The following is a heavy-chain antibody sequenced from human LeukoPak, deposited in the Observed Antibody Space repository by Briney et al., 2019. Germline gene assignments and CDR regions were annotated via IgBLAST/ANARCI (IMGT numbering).Heavy chain of an antibody. Sequence: ASVKVSCKSSGYSFTGYYMHWVRQAPGQGLEWMGWINPNSGVTDFAQKFQGRVTMTRDTSISTAYMELSRLTSDDAAVYYCARDFQTEAPDYWGQGTLVTVSS. CDR2: INPNSGVT. D-gene: IGHD2/OR15-2a*01. J-gene: IGHJ4*02. V-gene: IGHV1-2*02. CDR3: ARDFQTEAPDY. CDR1: GYSFTGYY.